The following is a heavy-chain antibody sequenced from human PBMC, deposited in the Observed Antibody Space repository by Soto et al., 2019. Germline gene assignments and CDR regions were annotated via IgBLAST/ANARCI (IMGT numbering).Heavy chain of an antibody. V-gene: IGHV1-2*02. CDR1: GYTFTGCY. CDR3: ARDTGAPYSNYFDY. Sequence: ASVKVSCKASGYTFTGCYMHWVRQAPGQGLEWMGWINPNSGGTNYAQKFQGRVTMTRDTSISTAYMELSRLRSDDTAVYYCARDTGAPYSNYFDYWGQGTLVTVSS. D-gene: IGHD4-4*01. CDR2: INPNSGGT. J-gene: IGHJ4*02.